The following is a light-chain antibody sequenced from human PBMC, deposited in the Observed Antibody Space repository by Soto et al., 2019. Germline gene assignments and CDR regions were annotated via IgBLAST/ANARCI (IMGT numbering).Light chain of an antibody. CDR2: GAS. CDR3: QQYGRT. Sequence: DMVLTQSPCTLSLSPGDRATLSCRSSQSVNSNYLAWYQQKPGQAPRLLIFGASTRATGIPDRFRGSGSGTDFTLTINRLEPEDFAVYYCQQYGRTFGQGTKVDIK. V-gene: IGKV3-20*01. CDR1: QSVNSNY. J-gene: IGKJ2*01.